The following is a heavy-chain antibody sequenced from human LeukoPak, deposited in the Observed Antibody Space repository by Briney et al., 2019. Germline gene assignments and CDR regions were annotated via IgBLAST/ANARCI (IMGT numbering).Heavy chain of an antibody. Sequence: AGGSLRLSCAASGFTFRSYEMNWVRQAPGKGLEWVSYITSSGSTIYYADSVKGRFTISRDSAKNSLYLQMNSLRAEDTAVYYCARANYYDISGYDYWGQGSLVTVSS. CDR1: GFTFRSYE. V-gene: IGHV3-48*03. J-gene: IGHJ4*02. CDR3: ARANYYDISGYDY. D-gene: IGHD3-22*01. CDR2: ITSSGSTI.